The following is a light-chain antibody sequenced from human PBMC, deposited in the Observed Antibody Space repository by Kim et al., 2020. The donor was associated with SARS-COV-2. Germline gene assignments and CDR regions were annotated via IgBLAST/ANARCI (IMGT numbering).Light chain of an antibody. CDR1: QSVNSN. CDR3: QQYNNWPPIT. CDR2: GAS. J-gene: IGKJ5*01. V-gene: IGKV3-15*01. Sequence: SPGERATLSCTASQSVNSNLVWYQKKPGQAPTLLIYGASSRATGIPARFSGSGSGTEFTLTISSLQSEDFALYYCQQYNNWPPITFGQGTRLEIK.